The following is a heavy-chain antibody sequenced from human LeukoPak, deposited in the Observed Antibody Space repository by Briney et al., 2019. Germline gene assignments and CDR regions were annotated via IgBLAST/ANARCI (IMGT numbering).Heavy chain of an antibody. CDR3: AKRGIVIRTVIIVGFHKEAYYFDY. CDR1: GITLSNYG. D-gene: IGHD3-3*01. Sequence: GGSLRLSCAVSGITLSNYGMSWVRQAPGKGLEWVAGISDSGGSTNYADSVKGRFTISRDNPKNTLYLQMNSLRAEDTAVYFCAKRGIVIRTVIIVGFHKEAYYFDYWGQGALVTVSS. V-gene: IGHV3-23*01. J-gene: IGHJ4*02. CDR2: ISDSGGST.